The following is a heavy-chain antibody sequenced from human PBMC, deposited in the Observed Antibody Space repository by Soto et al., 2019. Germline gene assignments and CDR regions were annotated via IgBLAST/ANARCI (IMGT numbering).Heavy chain of an antibody. D-gene: IGHD6-6*01. CDR2: IYYSGST. CDR3: ARRKQLVPGSYYYYYMDV. Sequence: PSETLSLTCTVSGGSISSYYWSWIRQPPGKGLEWIGYIYYSGSTNYNPSLKSRVTISVDTSKNQFSLKLSSVTAADTAVYYCARRKQLVPGSYYYYYMDVWGKGTTVTVSS. CDR1: GGSISSYY. J-gene: IGHJ6*03. V-gene: IGHV4-59*08.